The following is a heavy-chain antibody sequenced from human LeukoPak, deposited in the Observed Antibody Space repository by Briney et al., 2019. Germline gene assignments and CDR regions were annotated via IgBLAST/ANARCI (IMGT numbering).Heavy chain of an antibody. J-gene: IGHJ6*03. D-gene: IGHD3-10*01. CDR1: GGSISSSSYY. Sequence: SETLSLTCTVSGGSISSSSYYWGWIRQPPGKGLEWIGSIYYSGSTYYNPSLKSRVTISVDTSKNQFSLKLSSVTAADTAVYYCASLWFGAINYYYYYMDVWGKGTTVTVSS. CDR2: IYYSGST. CDR3: ASLWFGAINYYYYYMDV. V-gene: IGHV4-39*07.